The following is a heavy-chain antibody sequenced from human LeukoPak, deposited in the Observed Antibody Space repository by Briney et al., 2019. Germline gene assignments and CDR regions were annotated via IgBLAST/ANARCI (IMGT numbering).Heavy chain of an antibody. Sequence: NPSETLSLTCTVSGFSISHGYYWGWVRQSPGKGLEWIGSIYHSGSTDYNPSLKSRVTMSVDTSKNQFSLKLSSVTAADTAVYYCARDGDYGGNYLYFDYWGQGTLVTVSS. J-gene: IGHJ4*02. CDR1: GFSISHGYY. CDR2: IYHSGST. CDR3: ARDGDYGGNYLYFDY. D-gene: IGHD4-23*01. V-gene: IGHV4-38-2*02.